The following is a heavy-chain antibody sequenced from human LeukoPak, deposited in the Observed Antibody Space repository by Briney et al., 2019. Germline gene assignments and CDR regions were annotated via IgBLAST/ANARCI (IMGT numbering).Heavy chain of an antibody. CDR1: GGSISSSSYY. Sequence: SETLSLTCTVSGGSISSSSYYRGWIRQPPGKGLEWIVSIYYSGSTYYNPSLKSRITISVDTSKNQFYLKLSSVTGADTAVDYCARRPLSAWAGGVGYYYYMDVWGKGTTVTVSS. D-gene: IGHD3-16*01. CDR3: ARRPLSAWAGGVGYYYYMDV. J-gene: IGHJ6*03. V-gene: IGHV4-39*01. CDR2: IYYSGST.